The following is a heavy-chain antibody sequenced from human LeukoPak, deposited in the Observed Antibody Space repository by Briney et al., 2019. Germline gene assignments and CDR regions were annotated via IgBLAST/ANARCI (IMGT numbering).Heavy chain of an antibody. CDR3: ARDERGSTIRGGFDY. V-gene: IGHV4-39*07. D-gene: IGHD5/OR15-5a*01. CDR2: IYYSGST. J-gene: IGHJ4*02. CDR1: GGSISSSSYY. Sequence: SETLSLTCTVSGGSISSSSYYWGWIRQPPGKGLEWIGSIYYSGSTYYNPSLKSRVTISVDTSKNQFSLKLSSVTAADTAVYYCARDERGSTIRGGFDYWGQGTLVTVSS.